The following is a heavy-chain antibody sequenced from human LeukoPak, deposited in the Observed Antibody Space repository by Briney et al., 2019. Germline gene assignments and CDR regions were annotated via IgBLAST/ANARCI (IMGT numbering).Heavy chain of an antibody. CDR1: GFTFSSYA. CDR2: ISPSGGVT. Sequence: SGGSLRLSCATSGFTFSSYAMSWVRQAPGKGLEWVSTISPSGGVTFYSDSVRGRFTISRDYSKDTLFLQMNSLRAEDTALYYCAKAHVPTTIRGVVSSDWGQGTLVTVSS. J-gene: IGHJ4*02. D-gene: IGHD3-10*01. CDR3: AKAHVPTTIRGVVSSD. V-gene: IGHV3-23*01.